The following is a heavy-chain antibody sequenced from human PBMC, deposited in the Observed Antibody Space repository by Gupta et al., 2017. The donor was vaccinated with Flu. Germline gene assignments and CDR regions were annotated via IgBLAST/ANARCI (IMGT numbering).Heavy chain of an antibody. J-gene: IGHJ6*02. V-gene: IGHV1-18*01. Sequence: RQAPGQGLEWMGWISAYNGNTDYIQKLQGRVIMTTDTSTSTAYMELRSLTSDDTAVYYCARGTRDYYYYGLDVWGQGTTVIVSS. CDR3: ARGTRDYYYYGLDV. CDR2: ISAYNGNT.